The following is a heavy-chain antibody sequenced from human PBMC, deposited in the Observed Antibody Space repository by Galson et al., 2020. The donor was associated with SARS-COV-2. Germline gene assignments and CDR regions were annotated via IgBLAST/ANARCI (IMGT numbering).Heavy chain of an antibody. Sequence: GGSLRLSCAASGFTFSSYAMSWVRQAPGKGLEWVSAISGSGGSTYYADSVKGRFTISRDNSKNTLYLQMNSLRAEDTAVYYCAKDPATYGSGSSPNDYWGQGTLVTVSS. CDR1: GFTFSSYA. D-gene: IGHD3-10*01. CDR3: AKDPATYGSGSSPNDY. V-gene: IGHV3-23*01. CDR2: ISGSGGST. J-gene: IGHJ4*02.